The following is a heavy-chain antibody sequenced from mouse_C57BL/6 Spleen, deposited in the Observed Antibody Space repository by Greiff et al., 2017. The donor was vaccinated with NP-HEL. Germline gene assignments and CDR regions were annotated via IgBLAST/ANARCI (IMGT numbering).Heavy chain of an antibody. Sequence: EVQLQQSGAELVRPGASVKLSCTASGFNIKDDYMHWVKQRPEQGLEWIGWIDPENGDTEYASKFQGKATITADTSSNTAYLQLSSLTSEDTAVYYCTTERYYAYWGQGTLVTVSA. CDR1: GFNIKDDY. CDR3: TTERYYAY. D-gene: IGHD2-14*01. V-gene: IGHV14-4*01. CDR2: IDPENGDT. J-gene: IGHJ3*01.